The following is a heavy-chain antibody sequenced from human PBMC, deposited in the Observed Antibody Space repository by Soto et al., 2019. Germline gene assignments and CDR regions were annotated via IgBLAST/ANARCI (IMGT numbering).Heavy chain of an antibody. V-gene: IGHV3-23*01. D-gene: IGHD2-2*01. CDR2: ITASADTT. Sequence: EEQLLESGGGLVRPGGSLRLSCAASAFTFRSYAMSWVRQAPGKGLEWVSAITASADTTYYADSVKGRFTISRDNSKNSLEPRMNSLRAEDTAAYYCAKVRPLRVCTSTSCLGASDIWGQGTMVTVS. J-gene: IGHJ3*02. CDR3: AKVRPLRVCTSTSCLGASDI. CDR1: AFTFRSYA.